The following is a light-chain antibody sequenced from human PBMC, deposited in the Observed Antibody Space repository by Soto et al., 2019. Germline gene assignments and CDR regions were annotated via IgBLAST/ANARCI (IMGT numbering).Light chain of an antibody. CDR2: DAS. V-gene: IGKV3-15*01. CDR3: QQYDDWPLT. Sequence: ELGMPQSPGTLSVSPGERAILSCRASQSLTTNLAWYQQKPGQAPRLLIHDASTRATGIPARFSGSGSGTEFTLTISSLQSEDFAVYYCQQYDDWPLTFGQGTRLEIK. J-gene: IGKJ5*01. CDR1: QSLTTN.